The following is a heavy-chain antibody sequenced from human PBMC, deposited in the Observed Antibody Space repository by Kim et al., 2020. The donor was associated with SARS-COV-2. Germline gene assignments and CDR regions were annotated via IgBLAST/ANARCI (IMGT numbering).Heavy chain of an antibody. D-gene: IGHD3-22*01. CDR3: TRESDYYDSRDFDY. Sequence: GGSLRLSCTASGFTFGDYAMSWFRQAPGKGLEWVGFIRSKAYGGTTEYAASVKGRFTISRDDSKSIAYLQMNSLKTEDTAVYYCTRESDYYDSRDFDYWGQGTLVTVSS. CDR2: IRSKAYGGTT. V-gene: IGHV3-49*03. J-gene: IGHJ4*02. CDR1: GFTFGDYA.